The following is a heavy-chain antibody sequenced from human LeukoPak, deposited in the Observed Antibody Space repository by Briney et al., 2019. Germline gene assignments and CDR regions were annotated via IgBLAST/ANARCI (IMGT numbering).Heavy chain of an antibody. CDR2: IYSSGNT. CDR1: GASITSSNYY. Sequence: SETLSLTCAVSGASITSSNYYWGWVRQSPGKGLEWIGNIYSSGNTYYNASLKSRVTMYIDTSKNQFFLKLSSVTAADTAVYYCARDPTYGDHCYFDYWGQGTLVTVSS. CDR3: ARDPTYGDHCYFDY. V-gene: IGHV4-39*02. D-gene: IGHD4-17*01. J-gene: IGHJ4*02.